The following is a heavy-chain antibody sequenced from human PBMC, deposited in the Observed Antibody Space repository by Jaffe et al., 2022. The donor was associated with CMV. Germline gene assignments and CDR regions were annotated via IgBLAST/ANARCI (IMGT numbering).Heavy chain of an antibody. CDR1: GFTFSSYG. V-gene: IGHV3-33*08. J-gene: IGHJ6*03. D-gene: IGHD6-6*01. CDR2: IWYDGSNK. Sequence: QVQLVESGGGVVQPGRSLRLSCAASGFTFSSYGMHWVRQAPGKGLEWVAVIWYDGSNKYYADSVKGRFTISRDNSKNTLYLQMNSLRAEDTAVYYCARDRGLYSSSPRALYYYYYYMDVWGKGTTVTVSS. CDR3: ARDRGLYSSSPRALYYYYYYMDV.